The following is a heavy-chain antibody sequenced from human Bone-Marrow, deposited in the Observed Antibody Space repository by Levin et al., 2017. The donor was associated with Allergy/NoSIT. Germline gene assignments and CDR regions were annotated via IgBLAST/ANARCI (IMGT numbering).Heavy chain of an antibody. V-gene: IGHV3-7*01. CDR1: GLTFGNYW. J-gene: IGHJ4*02. CDR2: INQVGNDK. D-gene: IGHD3-16*01. Sequence: LSLTCAASGLTFGNYWMNWVRQAPGKGLEWVANINQVGNDKKYVDSVKGRFTISSDNAKNSVYLQMSSLRVEDTALYYCARTSLRLGESYWGQGTLVTVSS. CDR3: ARTSLRLGESY.